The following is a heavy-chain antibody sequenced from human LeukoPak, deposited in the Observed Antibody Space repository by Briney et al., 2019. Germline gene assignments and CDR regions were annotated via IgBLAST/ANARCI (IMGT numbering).Heavy chain of an antibody. D-gene: IGHD6-13*01. V-gene: IGHV3-64D*06. CDR3: VKDREVVAAAGTFDY. CDR2: ISSNGGST. J-gene: IGHJ4*02. CDR1: GFTFSSYA. Sequence: PGGSLRLSCSASGFTFSSYAVHWVRQAPGKGLEYVSAISSNGGSTYYADSVKGRFTISRDNSKNTLYLQMSSLRAEDTAVYYCVKDREVVAAAGTFDYWGQGTLVTVSS.